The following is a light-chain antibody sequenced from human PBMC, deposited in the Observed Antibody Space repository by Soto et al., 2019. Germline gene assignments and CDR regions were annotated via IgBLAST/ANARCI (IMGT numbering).Light chain of an antibody. Sequence: EIVLTQSPGTLSLSPGERATLSCRASQSVSSSFLAWYQQKPGQAPRLLIYGASSRATGIPDRFSGSGSGTXXXXTIXXXEPEDVAVYYCQQYGSSPLTFGGGTKVEIK. CDR2: GAS. J-gene: IGKJ4*01. CDR1: QSVSSSF. V-gene: IGKV3-20*01. CDR3: QQYGSSPLT.